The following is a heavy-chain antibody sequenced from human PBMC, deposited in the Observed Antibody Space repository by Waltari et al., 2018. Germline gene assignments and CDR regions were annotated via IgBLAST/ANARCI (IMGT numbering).Heavy chain of an antibody. CDR2: VDPEDGET. V-gene: IGHV1-69-2*01. CDR3: ARDSGYSSSWSFYYMDV. Sequence: EVQLVQSGAEVKKPGATVKISCKVSGYTFTDYYMHWVQQAPGKGLEWMGLVDPEDGETIYAEKFQGRVTITADTSTDTAYMELSSLRSEDTAVYYCARDSGYSSSWSFYYMDVWGKGTTVTVSS. J-gene: IGHJ6*03. D-gene: IGHD6-13*01. CDR1: GYTFTDYY.